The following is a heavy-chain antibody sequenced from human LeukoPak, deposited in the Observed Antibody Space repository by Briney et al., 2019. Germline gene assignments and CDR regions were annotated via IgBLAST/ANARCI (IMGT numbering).Heavy chain of an antibody. D-gene: IGHD1-1*01. CDR2: INHSGST. CDR3: ARWITGTLYFDY. V-gene: IGHV4-34*01. J-gene: IGHJ4*02. Sequence: PSETLSLTCAVYGGSFSGYYWSWIRQPLGKGLEWIGEINHSGSTNYNPSLKSRVTISVDTSKNQFSLKLSSVTAADTAVYYCARWITGTLYFDYWGQGPLVTVSS. CDR1: GGSFSGYY.